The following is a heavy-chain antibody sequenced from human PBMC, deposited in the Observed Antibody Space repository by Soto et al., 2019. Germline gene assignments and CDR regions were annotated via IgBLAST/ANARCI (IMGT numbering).Heavy chain of an antibody. V-gene: IGHV4-30-4*01. CDR1: GGSISSGDYY. CDR2: IYYSGST. Sequence: SETLSLTCTVSGGSISSGDYYWSWIRQPPGKGLEGIGYIYYSGSTYYNPSLKSRVTISVDTSKNQFSLKLSSVTAADTAVYYCARDPGQRRLDYYGMDVWGQGTTVTVSS. CDR3: ARDPGQRRLDYYGMDV. J-gene: IGHJ6*02.